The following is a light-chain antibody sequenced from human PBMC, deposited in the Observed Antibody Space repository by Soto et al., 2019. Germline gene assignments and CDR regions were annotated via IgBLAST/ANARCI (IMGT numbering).Light chain of an antibody. V-gene: IGKV1-39*01. J-gene: IGKJ1*01. Sequence: DIQMTQSPSSLSASVGDRVTITCRASQSISSCLNWYQQKPGKAPRLLMYGASSLQSGVPSRFSGSGSGKDFTLTISSLQPEDFATYYCQQSYSTLRTFGQGTKVEIK. CDR2: GAS. CDR1: QSISSC. CDR3: QQSYSTLRT.